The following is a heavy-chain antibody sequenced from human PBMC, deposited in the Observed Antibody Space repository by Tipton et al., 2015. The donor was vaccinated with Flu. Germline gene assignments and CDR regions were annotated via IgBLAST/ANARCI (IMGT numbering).Heavy chain of an antibody. D-gene: IGHD7-27*01. J-gene: IGHJ4*02. V-gene: IGHV4-34*01. CDR3: ASKVANWGVWEPLDY. CDR1: GGSFSGYY. Sequence: TLSLTCAVYGGSFSGYYWSWIRQPPGKGPEWIGEINHSGSTNYNPSLKSRVTISADTSKNQFSLKLSSVTAADTAVYYCASKVANWGVWEPLDYWGQGTLATVSS. CDR2: INHSGST.